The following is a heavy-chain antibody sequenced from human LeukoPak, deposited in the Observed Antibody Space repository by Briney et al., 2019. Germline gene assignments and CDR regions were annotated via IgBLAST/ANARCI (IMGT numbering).Heavy chain of an antibody. D-gene: IGHD5-18*01. CDR2: VYYSGST. CDR3: ARVGYSFGYGDFDY. V-gene: IGHV4-59*01. J-gene: IGHJ4*02. CDR1: GGSISSYY. Sequence: SETLSLTCTVSGGSISSYYWSWIRQPPGKGLEWIGYVYYSGSTTYNPSLKSRVTLSVDTSKSQFSLKLSSVTAADTAVYFCARVGYSFGYGDFDYWGQGTLVTVSS.